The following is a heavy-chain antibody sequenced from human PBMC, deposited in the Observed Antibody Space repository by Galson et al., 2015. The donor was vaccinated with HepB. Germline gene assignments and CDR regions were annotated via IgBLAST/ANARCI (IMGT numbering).Heavy chain of an antibody. CDR2: ISSSSSYT. D-gene: IGHD5-24*01. V-gene: IGHV3-11*06. J-gene: IGHJ3*02. CDR3: ARGLAEMATLGAFDI. CDR1: GFTFNDYY. Sequence: SLRLSCAASGFTFNDYYMSWIRQAPGKGLEWVSYISSSSSYTNYADSVKGRFTISRDNAKNSLYLQMNSLRAEDTAVYYCARGLAEMATLGAFDIWGQGTMVTVSS.